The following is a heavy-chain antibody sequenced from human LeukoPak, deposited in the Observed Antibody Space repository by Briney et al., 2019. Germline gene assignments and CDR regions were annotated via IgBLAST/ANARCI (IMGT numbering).Heavy chain of an antibody. J-gene: IGHJ2*01. V-gene: IGHV4-59*08. D-gene: IGHD3-3*01. CDR1: GGSISGHY. CDR3: ARKNFYPHWYFDV. CDR2: IYDSGTA. Sequence: SETLSLTCTVSGGSISGHYWNWIRQSPEKGLEWIGYIYDSGTANYNPSLKSRVAISIDTSKNQFSLSLNSLTAADTAIYFCARKNFYPHWYFDVWGRGTLVTVSS.